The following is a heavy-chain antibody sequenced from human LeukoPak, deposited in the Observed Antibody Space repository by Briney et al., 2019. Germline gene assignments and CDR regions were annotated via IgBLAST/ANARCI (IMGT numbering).Heavy chain of an antibody. CDR1: GGSISSSSYY. V-gene: IGHV4-39*01. CDR2: IYYSGST. J-gene: IGHJ4*02. Sequence: SETLSLTCTVSGGSISSSSYYWGWIRQPPGKGLEWIGSIYYSGSTYYNPSLKSRVTISVDTSKNQYSLKLSSVTAADTAVYYCAMSYYDFGSAPYFNYGGQGPLVTVSS. D-gene: IGHD3-3*01. CDR3: AMSYYDFGSAPYFNY.